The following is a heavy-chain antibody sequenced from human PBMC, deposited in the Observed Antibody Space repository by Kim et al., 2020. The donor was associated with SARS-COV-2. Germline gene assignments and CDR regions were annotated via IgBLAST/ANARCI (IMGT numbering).Heavy chain of an antibody. J-gene: IGHJ6*03. D-gene: IGHD5-12*01. V-gene: IGHV2-70*11. CDR1: GFSLSTSGMC. CDR2: IDWDDDK. CDR3: ARGLVDIVATISSHYYYYYMDV. Sequence: SGPTLVNPTQTLTLTCTFSGFSLSTSGMCVSWIRQPPGKALEWLARIDWDDDKYYSTSLKTRLTISKDTSKNQVVLTMTNMDPVDTATYYCARGLVDIVATISSHYYYYYMDVWGKGTTVTVSS.